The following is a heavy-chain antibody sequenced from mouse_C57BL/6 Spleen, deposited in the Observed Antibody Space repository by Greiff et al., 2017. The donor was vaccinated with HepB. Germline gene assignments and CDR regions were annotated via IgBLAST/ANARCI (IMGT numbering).Heavy chain of an antibody. V-gene: IGHV1-81*01. D-gene: IGHD1-1*01. CDR1: GYTFTSYG. CDR3: ARGESYYGSSYLDY. Sequence: QVHVKQSGAELARPGASVKLSCKASGYTFTSYGISWVKQRTGQGLEWIGEIYPRSGNTYYNEKFKGKATLTADKSSSTAYMELRSLTSEDSAVYFCARGESYYGSSYLDYWGQGTTLTVSS. CDR2: IYPRSGNT. J-gene: IGHJ2*01.